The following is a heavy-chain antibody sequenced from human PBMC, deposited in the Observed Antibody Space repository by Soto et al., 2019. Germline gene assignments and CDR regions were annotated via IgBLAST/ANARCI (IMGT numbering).Heavy chain of an antibody. CDR1: GYSLSDYS. CDR2: FGTSRKYI. CDR3: LRDRAWAFAV. J-gene: IGHJ3*01. Sequence: EVQLVESGGGLVQPGGSLRLSCVASGYSLSDYSMNWVRQAPGKGLEWVSYFGTSRKYIYYSDSVRGRFTISRDDAKNSLFLQLNSLGDEDTALYFCLRDRAWAFAVWGQGTMVTVSS. V-gene: IGHV3-48*02.